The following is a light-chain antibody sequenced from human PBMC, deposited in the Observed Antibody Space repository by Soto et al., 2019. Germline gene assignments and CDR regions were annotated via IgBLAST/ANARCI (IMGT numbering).Light chain of an antibody. V-gene: IGKV1-33*01. J-gene: IGKJ3*01. CDR3: PKYDSPPQT. CDR2: AAS. Sequence: IQMTQSPSSLSASVGDRVTLTCQASHDIRDYLNWYQQKPGKPPKLLIYAASNLQTGVPSRFRGSGSGTDFTPPISTLQPKYLATYSCPKYDSPPQTFAPGTKGYTK. CDR1: HDIRDY.